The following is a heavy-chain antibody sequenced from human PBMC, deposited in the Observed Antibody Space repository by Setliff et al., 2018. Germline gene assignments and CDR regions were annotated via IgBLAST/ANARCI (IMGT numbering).Heavy chain of an antibody. CDR3: ARGVSGVSWTPRY. Sequence: SETLSLTCAVYGGSLSDYYWSWIRQPPGKGLEWIGYIYTSGGTNYNPSLKSRVTISVDMSKNQFSLKLSSVIAADTAVYYCARGVSGVSWTPRYWGRGILVTVSS. V-gene: IGHV4-4*08. D-gene: IGHD6-25*01. CDR2: IYTSGGT. CDR1: GGSLSDYY. J-gene: IGHJ4*02.